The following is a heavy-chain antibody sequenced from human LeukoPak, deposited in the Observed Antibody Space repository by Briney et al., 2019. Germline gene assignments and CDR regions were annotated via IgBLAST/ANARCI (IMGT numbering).Heavy chain of an antibody. Sequence: PSETLSLTCTVSGGGSFSSYYWSWIRQPPGKGLEWIGYVYYSGSTNYNPSLKSRVTISIDTSKNQFSLKLSSVTAADTAVYYCARGRITMIVVTDAFDIWGQGTMVTVSS. CDR1: GGGSFSSYY. CDR2: VYYSGST. V-gene: IGHV4-59*12. J-gene: IGHJ3*02. D-gene: IGHD3-22*01. CDR3: ARGRITMIVVTDAFDI.